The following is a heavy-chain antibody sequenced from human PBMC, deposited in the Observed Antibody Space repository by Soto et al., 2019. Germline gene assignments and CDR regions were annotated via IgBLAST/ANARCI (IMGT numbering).Heavy chain of an antibody. D-gene: IGHD3-22*01. CDR1: GYTFTSYA. CDR3: AEVGRAEYYDRGGYYWVVGLGFRWHAFDI. V-gene: IGHV1-3*01. J-gene: IGHJ3*02. Sequence: ASVKVSCKASGYTFTSYAMHWVRQAPGQRLEWMGWINAGNGNTKYSQKFQGRVTITRDTSASTAYMELSSLRSEDTAVYYCAEVGRAEYYDRGGYYWVVGLGFRWHAFDIWGQGTMVTVSS. CDR2: INAGNGNT.